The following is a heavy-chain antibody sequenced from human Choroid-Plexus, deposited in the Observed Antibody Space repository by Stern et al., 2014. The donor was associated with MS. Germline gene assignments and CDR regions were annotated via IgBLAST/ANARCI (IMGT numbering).Heavy chain of an antibody. V-gene: IGHV3-30*18. J-gene: IGHJ5*02. CDR1: GFTFGSCA. CDR3: AKDRQYLTYFFDH. Sequence: QVQLVESGGGVVQPGRPLRLSCVASGFTFGSCAMHWVRQAPGKGLAWVAGVLYDGSNKYYADSVKARFTISRDNSQNTLYMQMSSLRPEDTAVYYCAKDRQYLTYFFDHWGQGSLVTVSS. CDR2: VLYDGSNK. D-gene: IGHD2/OR15-2a*01.